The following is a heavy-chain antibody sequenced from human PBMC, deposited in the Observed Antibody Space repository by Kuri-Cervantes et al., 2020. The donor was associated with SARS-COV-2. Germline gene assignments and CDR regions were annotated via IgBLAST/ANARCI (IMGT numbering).Heavy chain of an antibody. V-gene: IGHV3-33*01. CDR3: ARFHKDIVVVPAARGYYYGMDV. CDR2: IWYDGSNK. CDR1: GFTFSSYG. Sequence: GESLKISCAASGFTFSSYGMHLVRQAPGKGLEWVAVIWYDGSNKYYAYSVKGRFTISRENSKNTLYLQMNSPRAEDTAVYYCARFHKDIVVVPAARGYYYGMDVWGQGTTVTVSS. J-gene: IGHJ6*02. D-gene: IGHD2-2*01.